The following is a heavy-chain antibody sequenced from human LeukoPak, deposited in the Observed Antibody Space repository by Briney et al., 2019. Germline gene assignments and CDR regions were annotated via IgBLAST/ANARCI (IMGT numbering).Heavy chain of an antibody. CDR2: ISSSSSYI. V-gene: IGHV3-21*01. D-gene: IGHD5-18*01. Sequence: GGSLRLSCAASGYTFSSYSMNWVRQAPGKGLEWVSSISSSSSYIYYADSVKGRFTISRDNAKNSLYLQMNSLRAEDTAVYYCARDQGLYSYGYGTYPNWFDPWGQGTLVTVSS. J-gene: IGHJ5*02. CDR1: GYTFSSYS. CDR3: ARDQGLYSYGYGTYPNWFDP.